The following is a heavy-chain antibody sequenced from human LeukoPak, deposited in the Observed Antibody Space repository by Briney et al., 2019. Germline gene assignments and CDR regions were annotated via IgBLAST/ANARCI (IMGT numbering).Heavy chain of an antibody. D-gene: IGHD3-22*01. CDR1: GGTFSSYA. CDR3: AHATYYYDSSGYYYNIFDY. V-gene: IGHV1-69*06. J-gene: IGHJ4*02. Sequence: SAKVSCKASGGTFSSYAISWVRQAPGQGLEWMGGIIPIFGTANYAQKFQGRVTITADKSTSTAYMELSSLRSEDTAVYYCAHATYYYDSSGYYYNIFDYWGQGTLVTVSS. CDR2: IIPIFGTA.